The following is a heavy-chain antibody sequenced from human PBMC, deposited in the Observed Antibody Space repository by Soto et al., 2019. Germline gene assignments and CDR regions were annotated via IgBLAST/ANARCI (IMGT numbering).Heavy chain of an antibody. CDR1: GGSISSSRSY. Sequence: SETLSLTCNVSGGSISSSRSYWAWIRQPPGKGLEWIANIFYSGSTYYNPSLASRVTVSVDTSKNQFSLKLSSVTAADTAVYYCAIGRGAAIVVVVAATLAFDIWGQGTMVTVSS. V-gene: IGHV4-39*01. CDR2: IFYSGST. D-gene: IGHD2-15*01. CDR3: AIGRGAAIVVVVAATLAFDI. J-gene: IGHJ3*02.